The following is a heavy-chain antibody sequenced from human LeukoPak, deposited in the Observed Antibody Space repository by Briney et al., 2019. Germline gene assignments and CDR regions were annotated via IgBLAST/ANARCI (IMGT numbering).Heavy chain of an antibody. D-gene: IGHD3-10*01. CDR2: ISAYNGNT. Sequence: ASVKVSCKASGYTFTSYDINWVRQAPGQGLEWMGWISAYNGNTNYAQKLQGRVTMTRDTSISTAYMELSRLRSDDTAVYYCARGESDYYGSGSYLRPWGQGTLVTVSS. CDR1: GYTFTSYD. CDR3: ARGESDYYGSGSYLRP. J-gene: IGHJ5*02. V-gene: IGHV1-18*01.